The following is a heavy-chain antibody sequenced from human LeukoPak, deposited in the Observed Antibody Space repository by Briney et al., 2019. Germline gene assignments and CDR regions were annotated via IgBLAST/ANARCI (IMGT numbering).Heavy chain of an antibody. CDR3: ARASIVVVSDAFDI. CDR2: IYHSGST. V-gene: IGHV4-38-2*02. D-gene: IGHD3-22*01. J-gene: IGHJ3*02. CDR1: GYSISSGYY. Sequence: SETLSLTCPVSGYSISSGYYWGWIRQPPGKGLEWIGSIYHSGSTYYNPSLKSRVTISVDTSKNQFSLKLSSVTAADTAVYYCARASIVVVSDAFDIWGQGTMVTVSS.